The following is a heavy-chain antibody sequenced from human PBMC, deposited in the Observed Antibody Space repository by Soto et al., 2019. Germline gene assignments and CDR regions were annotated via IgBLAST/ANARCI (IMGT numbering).Heavy chain of an antibody. Sequence: QAHLVESGGGVVQPGRSLRLSCAASGFTFTSYGMHWVRQAPGTRLEGVAVISYDGGLQHYADSVKGRFTISRDNSKNMVLLQMNSLRPEDTDVYYCVSDRGYGHASVPYSWGQGTLVSVSS. CDR1: GFTFTSYG. J-gene: IGHJ4*02. V-gene: IGHV3-30*03. D-gene: IGHD5-18*01. CDR2: ISYDGGLQ. CDR3: VSDRGYGHASVPYS.